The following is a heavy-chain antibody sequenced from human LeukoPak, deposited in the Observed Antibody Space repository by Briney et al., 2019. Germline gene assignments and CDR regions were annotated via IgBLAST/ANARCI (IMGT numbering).Heavy chain of an antibody. CDR2: IDPSGGTT. CDR1: GYTFTSHY. CDR3: ARGLVVATSELDY. Sequence: ASVKVSCKASGYTFTSHYMHWVRQAPGHGLEWMGIIDPSGGTTSYAQKFQGGVTMTRDTSTSTVYMELSSLRSENTAVYYCARGLVVATSELDYWGQGTLVTVSS. V-gene: IGHV1-46*01. D-gene: IGHD1-26*01. J-gene: IGHJ4*02.